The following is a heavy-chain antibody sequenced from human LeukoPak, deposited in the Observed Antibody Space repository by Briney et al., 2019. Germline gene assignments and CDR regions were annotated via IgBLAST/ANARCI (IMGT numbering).Heavy chain of an antibody. CDR3: GASRQYVGAFDI. CDR1: GFTFSSYE. D-gene: IGHD3-16*01. Sequence: GGSLRLSCAASGFTFSSYELYWARQAPGKGLEWISYISSSRTIIKYADSVRGRFTISRDDARESLYLQMSSLRADDTAIYYCGASRQYVGAFDIWGQGTLVTVSP. V-gene: IGHV3-48*03. CDR2: ISSSRTII. J-gene: IGHJ3*02.